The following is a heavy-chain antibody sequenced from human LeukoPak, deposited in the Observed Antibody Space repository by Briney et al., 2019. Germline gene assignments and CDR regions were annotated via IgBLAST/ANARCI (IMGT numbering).Heavy chain of an antibody. V-gene: IGHV4-4*07. CDR1: GVSVTSYY. D-gene: IGHD3-16*01. J-gene: IGHJ4*02. CDR3: ARVSGGLRSAPIDY. CDR2: IYTSGST. Sequence: SETLSLTCTVSGVSVTSYYWSWLRQPAGKGLEWIGRIYTSGSTNYNPSLKSRVTMSVDTSKNQFSLKLSSVTAADTAVYYCARVSGGLRSAPIDYWGQGTLVTVSS.